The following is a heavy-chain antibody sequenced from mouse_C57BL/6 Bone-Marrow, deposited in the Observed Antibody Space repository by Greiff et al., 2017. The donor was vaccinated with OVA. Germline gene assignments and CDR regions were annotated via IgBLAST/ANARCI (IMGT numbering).Heavy chain of an antibody. D-gene: IGHD2-3*01. V-gene: IGHV1-64*01. CDR3: ARRMVTTTGFAY. J-gene: IGHJ3*01. CDR1: GYTFTSYW. Sequence: VQLQQPGAELVKPGASVKLSCKASGYTFTSYWMHWVKQRPGQGLEWIGMIHPNSGRTNYNEKFKSKATLTVYKSTSTAYKQLSSLTSDDASVYYCARRMVTTTGFAYWGQGTLVTVSA. CDR2: IHPNSGRT.